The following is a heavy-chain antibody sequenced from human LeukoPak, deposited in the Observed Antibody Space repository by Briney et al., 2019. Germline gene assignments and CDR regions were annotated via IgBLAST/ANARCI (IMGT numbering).Heavy chain of an antibody. Sequence: PGGSLRLSCAASGFTFSSYGMSWVRQAPGKGLEWVSAISGSGGSTYYADSVKGRFTISRDNSKNTLYLQMNSLRAEDTAVYYCAKLRYFDWSPQYYFDYWGQGTLVTVSS. D-gene: IGHD3-9*01. J-gene: IGHJ4*02. CDR3: AKLRYFDWSPQYYFDY. V-gene: IGHV3-23*01. CDR2: ISGSGGST. CDR1: GFTFSSYG.